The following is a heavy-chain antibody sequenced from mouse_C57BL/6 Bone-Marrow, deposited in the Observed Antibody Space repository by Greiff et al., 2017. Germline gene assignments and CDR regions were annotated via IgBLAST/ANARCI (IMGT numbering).Heavy chain of an antibody. Sequence: QVQLQQPGAELVKPGASVKMSCKASGYTFTSYWITWVKQRPGQGLEWIGDIYPGSGSTNYNEEFKSKATLTVDTSSSTAYMQLSSLTSEDSAVYYCARRTQLLRYPLAYWGQGTLVTVSA. D-gene: IGHD1-1*01. CDR2: IYPGSGST. V-gene: IGHV1-55*01. CDR3: ARRTQLLRYPLAY. CDR1: GYTFTSYW. J-gene: IGHJ3*01.